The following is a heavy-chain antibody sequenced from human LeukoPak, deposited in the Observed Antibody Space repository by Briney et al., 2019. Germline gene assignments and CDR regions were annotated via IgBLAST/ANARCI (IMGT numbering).Heavy chain of an antibody. V-gene: IGHV2-5*01. Sequence: CPTLVKPTPAFTLTCTFSGFSRSTRGVGLGWIRLPPGNAVERLELIYWNDDKRYSTSMKSRLTITKHTSKNIEVTTMTNMDRVDTATYYRAHIEAAAIDYSGQGTLVTASS. CDR3: AHIEAAAIDY. CDR2: IYWNDDK. J-gene: IGHJ4*02. CDR1: GFSRSTRGVG. D-gene: IGHD6-13*01.